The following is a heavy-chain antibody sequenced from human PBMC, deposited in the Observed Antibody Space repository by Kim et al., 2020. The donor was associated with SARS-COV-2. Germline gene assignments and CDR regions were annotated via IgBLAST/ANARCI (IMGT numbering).Heavy chain of an antibody. V-gene: IGHV4-59*01. Sequence: SETLSLTCTVSGGSISPYYWSWIRQPPGKGLEWIGYISYFGGTKYNPSLKSRVTMSLNTSKNQFSLRLTSVTAADTAVYYCARGRFDSSWTSPFDYWGQGTLVTVSS. J-gene: IGHJ4*02. CDR3: ARGRFDSSWTSPFDY. D-gene: IGHD6-13*01. CDR1: GGSISPYY. CDR2: ISYFGGT.